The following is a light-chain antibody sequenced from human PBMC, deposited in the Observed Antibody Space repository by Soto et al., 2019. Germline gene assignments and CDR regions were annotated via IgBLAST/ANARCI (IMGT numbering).Light chain of an antibody. J-gene: IGLJ1*01. CDR3: SSYTSISTYV. CDR2: EVS. Sequence: QSALTQPPSVSGSPGQSVTISCTGTSSDVGSYNRVSWYQQPPGTAPKLMIYEVSNRPSGVPDRFSGSKSGNTASLTISGLQAEYEADYYCSSYTSISTYVFGTGNNVTV. CDR1: SSDVGSYNR. V-gene: IGLV2-18*02.